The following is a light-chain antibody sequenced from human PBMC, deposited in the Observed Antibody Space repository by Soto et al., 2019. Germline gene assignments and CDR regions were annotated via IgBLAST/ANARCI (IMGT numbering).Light chain of an antibody. CDR1: SSNIGSNT. CDR3: AAWDDSLNGFYV. CDR2: SNN. Sequence: QSVLTQPPSASGTPGQRVTISCSGSSSNIGSNTVNWYQQLPGTAPKLLIYSNNRRPSGVPDRFSGSKSGTSASLAISGLQSEDDADYYCAAWDDSLNGFYVFGTGTKLTVL. J-gene: IGLJ1*01. V-gene: IGLV1-44*01.